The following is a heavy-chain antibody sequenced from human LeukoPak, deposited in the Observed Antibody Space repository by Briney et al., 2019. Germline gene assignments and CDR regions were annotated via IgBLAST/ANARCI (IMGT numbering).Heavy chain of an antibody. Sequence: SVKVSCKASGGTFSSYAISWVRQAPGQGLEWMGGIIPIFGTANYAQKFQGRVTITTDESTSTAYMELSSLRSEDTAVYYCARGRDYYDSCGYLFDYWGQGTLVTVSS. CDR3: ARGRDYYDSCGYLFDY. J-gene: IGHJ4*02. CDR2: IIPIFGTA. D-gene: IGHD3-22*01. CDR1: GGTFSSYA. V-gene: IGHV1-69*05.